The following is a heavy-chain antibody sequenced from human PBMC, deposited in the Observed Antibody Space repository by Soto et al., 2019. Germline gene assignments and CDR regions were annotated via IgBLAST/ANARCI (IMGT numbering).Heavy chain of an antibody. CDR3: ARGYKYAYA. Sequence: ASVKVSWKASRFSFRDYFMHWVRQAPEQGHEWMGIINPSGDSRSYAQKFQGRATITRDKSKNARVLHRNSQTAEDTAGYCCARGYKYAYAWGHGTRVTVSS. D-gene: IGHD5-18*01. V-gene: IGHV1-46*01. J-gene: IGHJ5*01. CDR2: INPSGDSR. CDR1: RFSFRDYF.